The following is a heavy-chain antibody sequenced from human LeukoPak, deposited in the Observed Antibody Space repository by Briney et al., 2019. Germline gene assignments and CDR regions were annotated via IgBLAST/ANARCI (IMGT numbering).Heavy chain of an antibody. D-gene: IGHD2-15*01. CDR1: GGTFSSYA. Sequence: ASVKVSCKASGGTFSSYAISWVRQAPGQGLEWMGRIIPIFGTANYAQKFQGRVTITTDESTSTAYMELSSLRSEDTDVYYCARDGCSSTGTRSGGSCFDLYWGQGTLVTVSS. CDR2: IIPIFGTA. CDR3: ARDGCSSTGTRSGGSCFDLY. V-gene: IGHV1-69*05. J-gene: IGHJ4*02.